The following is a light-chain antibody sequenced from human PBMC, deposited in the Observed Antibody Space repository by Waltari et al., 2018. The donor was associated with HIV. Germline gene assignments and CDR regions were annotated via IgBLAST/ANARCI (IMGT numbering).Light chain of an antibody. V-gene: IGLV2-23*01. CDR1: SSNVGSDDL. J-gene: IGLJ1*01. CDR2: EGT. CDR3: CSCPRSGIRYV. Sequence: QSALTQPASVAGAPGQPITISCPGPSSNVGSDDLVPWYQQHPGEAPKLIIYEGTKRPSGVSNRFSGSKSGNTASLTISGLQAEDEADYYCCSCPRSGIRYVFGTGTKVTVL.